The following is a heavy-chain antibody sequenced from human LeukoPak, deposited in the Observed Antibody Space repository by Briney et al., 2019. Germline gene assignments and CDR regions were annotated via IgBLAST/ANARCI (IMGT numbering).Heavy chain of an antibody. CDR1: GGSFSGYY. CDR3: AKSTFGGAIAYVDFDI. CDR2: INHSGCH. V-gene: IGHV4-34*01. Sequence: SETLSLTCALYGGSFSGYYWSWIRHPPGKGLEWIGEINHSGCHNYNPSLKSPVPIPVNTSKNQSSLNLAPLNARETAWIYCAKSTFGGAIAYVDFDIWGQGAMVTVSS. D-gene: IGHD3-16*02. J-gene: IGHJ3*02.